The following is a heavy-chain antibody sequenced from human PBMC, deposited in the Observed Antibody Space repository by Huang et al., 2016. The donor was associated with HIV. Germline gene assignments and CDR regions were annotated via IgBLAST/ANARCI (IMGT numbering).Heavy chain of an antibody. Sequence: QVQLVQSGAEVKKPGASVTISCKASGFSILISYIHCVRQAPGQGREWMGIVNPSGGGADYAQKLKGGCTMTRDTSTRTLYMELSSLRSEDTAVYYCAREGITPSGTEVSGFDFWGQGTPVSVSS. CDR2: VNPSGGGA. CDR1: GFSILISY. CDR3: AREGITPSGTEVSGFDF. D-gene: IGHD6-13*01. J-gene: IGHJ5*01. V-gene: IGHV1-46*03.